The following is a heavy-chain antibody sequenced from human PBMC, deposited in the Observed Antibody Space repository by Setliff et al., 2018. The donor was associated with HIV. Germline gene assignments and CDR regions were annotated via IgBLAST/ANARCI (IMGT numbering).Heavy chain of an antibody. CDR2: IHSGGST. CDR3: AKDYWSKGESGSATKCDY. Sequence: PGGSLRLSCAASGFTVSSDYMNWVRQAPGKGLEWVSVIHSGGSTFYADSVKGRFTISRDNSKNTVYLQMNSLRAEDTAVYYCAKDYWSKGESGSATKCDYWGQGTLVTVS. V-gene: IGHV3-66*01. CDR1: GFTVSSDY. D-gene: IGHD2-8*02. J-gene: IGHJ4*02.